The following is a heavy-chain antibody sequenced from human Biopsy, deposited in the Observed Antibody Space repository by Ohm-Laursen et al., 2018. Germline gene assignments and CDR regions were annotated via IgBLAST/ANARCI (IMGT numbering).Heavy chain of an antibody. Sequence: ASVNVSCNVSGYTLTELSMHWVRQAPGKGLEWKGGFAPENGKTVYAQNFQARVSMTEDTSTDTAYMELRSLRSEDTAVYYCAADINVWNVNYWGQGTQVTVSS. CDR2: FAPENGKT. CDR1: GYTLTELS. CDR3: AADINVWNVNY. D-gene: IGHD1-1*01. J-gene: IGHJ4*02. V-gene: IGHV1-24*01.